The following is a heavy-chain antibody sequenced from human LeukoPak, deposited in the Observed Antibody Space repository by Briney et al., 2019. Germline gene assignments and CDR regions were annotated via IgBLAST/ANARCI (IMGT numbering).Heavy chain of an antibody. CDR1: GFTFSSYA. CDR2: ISYDGSNK. J-gene: IGHJ4*02. V-gene: IGHV3-30*01. Sequence: GGSLRLSCAASGFTFSSYAMHWVRQAPGKGLEWVAVISYDGSNKHYADSVKGRFTISRDNSKNTLYLQMNSLRAEDTAVYYSARDGCWGQGTLVTVSS. D-gene: IGHD3-10*01. CDR3: ARDGC.